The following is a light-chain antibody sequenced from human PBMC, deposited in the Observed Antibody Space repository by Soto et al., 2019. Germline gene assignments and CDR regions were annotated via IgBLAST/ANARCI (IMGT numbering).Light chain of an antibody. V-gene: IGLV8-61*01. CDR2: STN. CDR1: SGSVSNTYY. CDR3: ALYLGGGSWV. Sequence: QAVVTQEPSFSVSPGRTVTLTCGLSSGSVSNTYYPSWYQQTPGQAPRTLIYSTNTRSSGVPDRFSGSILGNKAALTITGAQADDESDYFCALYLGGGSWVFGGGTKLTVL. J-gene: IGLJ3*02.